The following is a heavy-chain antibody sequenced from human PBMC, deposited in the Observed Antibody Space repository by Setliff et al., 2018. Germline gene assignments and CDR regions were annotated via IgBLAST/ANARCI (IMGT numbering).Heavy chain of an antibody. Sequence: GESLKISCKASGYIFTNYWIGWVRQMPGKGLEWMGVIYPGDSDTRYSPSFQGQVTISADKSISTAYLQWRSLKASDTAMYYCARGRRDGYKGGFDPWGQGTLVTAPQ. CDR2: IYPGDSDT. D-gene: IGHD5-12*01. CDR3: ARGRRDGYKGGFDP. CDR1: GYIFTNYW. J-gene: IGHJ5*02. V-gene: IGHV5-51*01.